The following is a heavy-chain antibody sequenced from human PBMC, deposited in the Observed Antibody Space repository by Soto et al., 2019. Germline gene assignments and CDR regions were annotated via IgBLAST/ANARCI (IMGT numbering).Heavy chain of an antibody. J-gene: IGHJ5*02. CDR2: ISYDGSNK. CDR1: GFTFSSYG. D-gene: IGHD3-10*01. V-gene: IGHV3-33*01. CDR3: ARGGVNDWFDP. Sequence: QVQLVESGGGVVQPGRSLRLSCAASGFTFSSYGMHWVRQAPGKGLEWVAVISYDGSNKYYADSVKGRFTISRDNSKNTLYLQMNSLRAEDTAVYYCARGGVNDWFDPWGQGTLVTVSS.